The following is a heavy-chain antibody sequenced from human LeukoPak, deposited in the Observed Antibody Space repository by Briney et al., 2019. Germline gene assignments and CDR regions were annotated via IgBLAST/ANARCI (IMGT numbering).Heavy chain of an antibody. CDR3: ARTPAFGVFTLTVNWFDP. D-gene: IGHD3-3*01. CDR1: GFTFSSYA. V-gene: IGHV3-23*01. CDR2: IGGSASYT. J-gene: IGHJ5*02. Sequence: PGGSLRLSCAASGFTFSSYAMSWVRQAPGKGLEWVSSIGGSASYTYYADSAKGRFTISRDESKNTLYLQMNSLRAEDTAVYYCARTPAFGVFTLTVNWFDPWGQGTLVSVSS.